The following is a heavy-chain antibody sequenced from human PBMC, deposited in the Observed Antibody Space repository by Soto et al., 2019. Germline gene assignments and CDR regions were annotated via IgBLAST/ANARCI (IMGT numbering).Heavy chain of an antibody. D-gene: IGHD2-8*01. J-gene: IGHJ6*02. Sequence: VKVSCKASGGTFSSYAISWVRQAPGQGLEWMGGIIPIFGTANYAQKFQGRVTITADESTSTAYMELSSLRSEDTAVYYCASANIVLMVYALTGAYGMDVWGQGTTVTVSS. CDR1: GGTFSSYA. V-gene: IGHV1-69*13. CDR3: ASANIVLMVYALTGAYGMDV. CDR2: IIPIFGTA.